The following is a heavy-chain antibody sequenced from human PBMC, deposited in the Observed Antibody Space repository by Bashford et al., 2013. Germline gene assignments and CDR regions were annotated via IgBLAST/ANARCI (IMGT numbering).Heavy chain of an antibody. J-gene: IGHJ6*02. CDR3: ARSIETRSLVHYYYYGMDV. CDR2: ISAQSDNT. D-gene: IGHD3-10*01. Sequence: ASVKVSCKTSGYIFTNDGLSWVRQAPGEGLEWMGWISAQSDNTNYAEKFQGRITLTTDTITRTAYMELRSLRSDDTAVYYCARSIETRSLVHYYYYGMDVWGQGTTVTVSS. CDR1: GYIFTNDG. V-gene: IGHV1-18*01.